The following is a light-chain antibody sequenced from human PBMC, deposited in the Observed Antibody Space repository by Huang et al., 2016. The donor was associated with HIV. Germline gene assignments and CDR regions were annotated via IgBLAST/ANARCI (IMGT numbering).Light chain of an antibody. CDR2: GAS. CDR1: QSVSSSH. V-gene: IGKV3-20*01. CDR3: QQYGSSPT. Sequence: ETVLTQSPGTLSLSPGERATLSCRASQSVSSSHLVWYQQKPGQAPRLLIYGASSRATGIPDRFSGSGSGTDFTLTISRLEPEDFAVYYCQQYGSSPTFGGGTKVEIK. J-gene: IGKJ4*01.